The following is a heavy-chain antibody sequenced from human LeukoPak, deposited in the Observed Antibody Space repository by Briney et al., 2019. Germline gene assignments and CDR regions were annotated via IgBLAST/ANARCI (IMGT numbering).Heavy chain of an antibody. CDR1: GFTFSSYA. J-gene: IGHJ4*02. CDR3: AKDISPFGVPAAGAYFDY. Sequence: GGSLRLSCAASGFTFSSYAMHWVRHAPGKRLEWVSLISWDGGSTYYADSVKGRFTISRDNSKNSLYLQMNSLRAEDTALYYCAKDISPFGVPAAGAYFDYWGQGTLVTVSS. D-gene: IGHD2-2*01. CDR2: ISWDGGST. V-gene: IGHV3-43D*03.